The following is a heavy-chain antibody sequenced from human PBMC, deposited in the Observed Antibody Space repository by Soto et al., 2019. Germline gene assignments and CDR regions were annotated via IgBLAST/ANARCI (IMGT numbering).Heavy chain of an antibody. CDR3: ARDAPGCSGGSCFDAFDI. Sequence: ESGGGVVQPGRSLRLSCAASGFTFSSYGMHWVRQAPGKGLEWVAVIWYDGSNKYYADSVKGRFTISRDNSKNTLYLQMNSLRAEDTAVYYCARDAPGCSGGSCFDAFDIWGQGTMVTVSS. J-gene: IGHJ3*02. CDR1: GFTFSSYG. D-gene: IGHD2-15*01. CDR2: IWYDGSNK. V-gene: IGHV3-33*01.